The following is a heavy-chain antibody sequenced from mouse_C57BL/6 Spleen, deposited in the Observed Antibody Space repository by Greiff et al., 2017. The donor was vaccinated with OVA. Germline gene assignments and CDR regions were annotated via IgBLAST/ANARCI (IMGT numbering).Heavy chain of an antibody. Sequence: VQLQQSGAELVRPGASVTLSCKASGYTFTDYEMHWVKQTPVHGLEWIGAIDPETGGTAYNQKFKGKAILTADKSSSTAYMELRSRTSEDSAVYYCTISSFLFGYFDYWGQGTTLTVSS. CDR3: TISSFLFGYFDY. D-gene: IGHD1-1*01. V-gene: IGHV1-15*01. J-gene: IGHJ2*01. CDR2: IDPETGGT. CDR1: GYTFTDYE.